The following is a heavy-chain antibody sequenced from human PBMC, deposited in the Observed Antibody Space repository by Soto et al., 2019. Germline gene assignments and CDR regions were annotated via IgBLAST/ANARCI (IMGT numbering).Heavy chain of an antibody. J-gene: IGHJ6*02. CDR2: INAGNGNT. Sequence: ASVKVSCKASGYTFTSYAMHWVRQAPGQRLEWMGWINAGNGNTKYSQKFQGRVTITRGTSASTAYMELSSLRSEDTAVYYCARSGYYSSSSNYYYYGMDVWGQGTTVTVSS. V-gene: IGHV1-3*01. CDR3: ARSGYYSSSSNYYYYGMDV. D-gene: IGHD6-6*01. CDR1: GYTFTSYA.